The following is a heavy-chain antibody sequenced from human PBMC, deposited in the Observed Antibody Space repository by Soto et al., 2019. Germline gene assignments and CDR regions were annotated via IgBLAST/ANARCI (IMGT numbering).Heavy chain of an antibody. CDR2: IKQDGSEK. Sequence: GGSLRLSCAASGFTFSSYWMSWVRQAPGKGLEWVANIKQDGSEKYYVDSVKGRFTISRDNAKNSLFLQMDSLRAEDTAVYYCVRDPTSSRDYWGQGTLVTVSS. CDR3: VRDPTSSRDY. V-gene: IGHV3-7*01. J-gene: IGHJ4*02. CDR1: GFTFSSYW.